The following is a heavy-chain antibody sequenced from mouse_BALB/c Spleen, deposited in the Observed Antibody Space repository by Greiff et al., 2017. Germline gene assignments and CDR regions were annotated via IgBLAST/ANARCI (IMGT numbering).Heavy chain of an antibody. CDR2: INPSTGYT. J-gene: IGHJ4*01. Sequence: GQLQESGAELAKPGASVKMSCKASGYTFTSYWMHWVKQRPGQGLEWIGYINPSTGYTEYNQKFKDKATLTADKSSSTAYMQLSSLTSEDSAVYYCARRVYPYYAMDYWGQGTSVTVSS. CDR3: ARRVYPYYAMDY. V-gene: IGHV1-7*01. CDR1: GYTFTSYW. D-gene: IGHD5-1-1*01.